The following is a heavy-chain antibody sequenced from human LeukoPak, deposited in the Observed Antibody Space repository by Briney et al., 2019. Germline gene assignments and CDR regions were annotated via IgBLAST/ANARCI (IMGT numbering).Heavy chain of an antibody. D-gene: IGHD4-17*01. CDR2: IFPSGGEI. Sequence: PGGSLRLSCAASGFTFSTFAMIWVRQPPGKGLEWVSSIFPSGGEIHYADSVRGRFTISRDNSKSTLSLQMNSLRAEDTAVYYCARYYGVFDYWGQGTLVTVSS. V-gene: IGHV3-23*01. J-gene: IGHJ4*02. CDR3: ARYYGVFDY. CDR1: GFTFSTFA.